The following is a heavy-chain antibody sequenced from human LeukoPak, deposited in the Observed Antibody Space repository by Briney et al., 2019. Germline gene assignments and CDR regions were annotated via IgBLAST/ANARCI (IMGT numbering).Heavy chain of an antibody. Sequence: GGSLRLPCAASGFTFDDYAMHWVRQAPGKGLEWVSGISWNSGSIGYADSVKGRFTISRDNAKNSLYLQMNSLRAEDTALYYCAKVSSGYYHFDYWGQGTLVTVSS. D-gene: IGHD3-22*01. J-gene: IGHJ4*02. V-gene: IGHV3-9*01. CDR2: ISWNSGSI. CDR1: GFTFDDYA. CDR3: AKVSSGYYHFDY.